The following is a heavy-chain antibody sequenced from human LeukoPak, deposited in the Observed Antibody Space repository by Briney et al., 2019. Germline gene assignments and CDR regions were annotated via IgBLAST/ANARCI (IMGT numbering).Heavy chain of an antibody. J-gene: IGHJ3*01. CDR2: ISASGTTI. V-gene: IGHV3-48*03. Sequence: LSGGSLRLSCAASGFTFSSYEMNWVRQAPGKGLEWVSFISASGTTIYYADSVKGRFTISRDNAKNSLHLQMHSLRAEDTAVYYCARDRYCLFWGQGIMVTVSS. CDR3: ARDRYCLF. CDR1: GFTFSSYE. D-gene: IGHD3-16*02.